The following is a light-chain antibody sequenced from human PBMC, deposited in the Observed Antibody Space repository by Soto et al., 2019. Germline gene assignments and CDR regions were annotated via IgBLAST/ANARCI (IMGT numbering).Light chain of an antibody. CDR1: QSFRSY. V-gene: IGKV3-11*01. J-gene: IGKJ4*01. Sequence: IVLTQSPATLSLSPGERATLSCRASQSFRSYLAWYQQRSGQAPRLLMFDASHRATGIPARFSGSGSGTDFTLTISSLEPEDFAVYYCQQRSTWPPTFGGGTKVEIK. CDR3: QQRSTWPPT. CDR2: DAS.